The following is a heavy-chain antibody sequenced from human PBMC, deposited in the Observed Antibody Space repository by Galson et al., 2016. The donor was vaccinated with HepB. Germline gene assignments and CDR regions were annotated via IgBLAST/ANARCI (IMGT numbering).Heavy chain of an antibody. J-gene: IGHJ5*02. CDR3: ARRGTNVVVPAADNWFDP. D-gene: IGHD2-2*01. V-gene: IGHV5-51*01. Sequence: QSGAEVKKPGESLKISCKGSGYTFTNYWIGWVRQMPGKGLEWMGIIYPGDSDTRYSPSFQGQVTISADKSINTAYLQWSSLKASDTAMYYCARRGTNVVVPAADNWFDPWGQGTLVTVSS. CDR2: IYPGDSDT. CDR1: GYTFTNYW.